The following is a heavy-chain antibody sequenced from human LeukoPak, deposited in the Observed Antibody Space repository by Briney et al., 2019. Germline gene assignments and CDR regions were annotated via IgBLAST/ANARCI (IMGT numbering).Heavy chain of an antibody. D-gene: IGHD4-17*01. J-gene: IGHJ4*02. CDR3: ARGQGTVTTH. Sequence: SETLSLTCAVSGGSFSGYYWTWIRQPPGKGLEWIGEINHSGSANYNPPLMSRVTISLDTSKNHFSLSLSSVTAADTAVYYCARGQGTVTTHWGQGTLVTVSS. CDR2: INHSGSA. CDR1: GGSFSGYY. V-gene: IGHV4-34*01.